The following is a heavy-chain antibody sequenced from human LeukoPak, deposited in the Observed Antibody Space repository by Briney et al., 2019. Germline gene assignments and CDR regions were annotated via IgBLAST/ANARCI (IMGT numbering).Heavy chain of an antibody. V-gene: IGHV3-30-3*01. CDR3: ARDSLFVVVPAAKGPSFRFDP. CDR1: GFTFSSYA. D-gene: IGHD2-2*01. CDR2: ISYDGSNK. Sequence: PGGSLRLSCAASGFTFSSYAMHWVRQAPGKGLEWVAVISYDGSNKYYADSVKGRFTTSRDNSKNTLYLQMNSLRAEDTAVYYCARDSLFVVVPAAKGPSFRFDPWGQGTLVTVSS. J-gene: IGHJ5*02.